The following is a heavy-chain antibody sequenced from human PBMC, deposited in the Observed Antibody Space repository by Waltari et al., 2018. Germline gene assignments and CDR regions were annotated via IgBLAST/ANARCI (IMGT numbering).Heavy chain of an antibody. J-gene: IGHJ4*02. CDR3: AKGGKYCSSSYCSSSLDV. V-gene: IGHV3-NL1*01. CDR1: GFTFSAYS. Sequence: VQLVETGGGLVQPGESLRLSCAASGFTFSAYSMQWVRQAPGKGLEWISAINSGWGNTYYADSVKGRFTISRDNSKNTLSLQMNSLRAEDTAVYYCAKGGKYCSSSYCSSSLDVWGRGVLVTVSS. CDR2: INSGWGNT. D-gene: IGHD2-2*01.